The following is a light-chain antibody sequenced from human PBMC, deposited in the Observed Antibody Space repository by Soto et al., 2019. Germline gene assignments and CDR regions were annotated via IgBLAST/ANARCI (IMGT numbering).Light chain of an antibody. J-gene: IGLJ1*01. Sequence: QSALTQPPSASGSPGQSVTISCTGTSSDVGGYNYVSWYQQHPGKAPKLMIYEVSKRPSGVPDRFSGSKSGNTASLTVSGLQVEDEADYYCCSYADSNNVFGTGTKLTVL. CDR2: EVS. CDR3: CSYADSNNV. V-gene: IGLV2-8*01. CDR1: SSDVGGYNY.